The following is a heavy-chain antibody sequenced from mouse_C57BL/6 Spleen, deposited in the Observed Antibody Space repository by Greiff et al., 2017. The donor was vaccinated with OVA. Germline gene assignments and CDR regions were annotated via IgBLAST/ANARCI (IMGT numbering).Heavy chain of an antibody. CDR2: IWRGGST. J-gene: IGHJ4*01. CDR3: APGGTAQHAMDY. V-gene: IGHV2-5*01. Sequence: LQESGPGLVQPSQSLSITCTVSGFSLTSYGVHWVRQSPGKGLEWLGVIWRGGSTDYNAAFMSRLSITKDNSKSQVFFKMNSLQADDTAIYYCAPGGTAQHAMDYWGQGTSVTVSS. D-gene: IGHD3-2*02. CDR1: GFSLTSYG.